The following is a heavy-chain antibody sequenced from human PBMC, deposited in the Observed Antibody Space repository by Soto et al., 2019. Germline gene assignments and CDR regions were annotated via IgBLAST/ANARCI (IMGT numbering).Heavy chain of an antibody. CDR3: AICSTYYDFWSGYYGGGYYYYGMDV. J-gene: IGHJ6*02. CDR2: MNPNSGNT. D-gene: IGHD3-3*01. CDR1: GYTFTSYD. V-gene: IGHV1-8*01. Sequence: ASVKVSCKASGYTFTSYDINWVRQATGQGLEWMGWMNPNSGNTGYAQKFQGRVTMTRNTSISTAYMELSSLRSEDTAVYYCAICSTYYDFWSGYYGGGYYYYGMDVWGQGTTVTVSS.